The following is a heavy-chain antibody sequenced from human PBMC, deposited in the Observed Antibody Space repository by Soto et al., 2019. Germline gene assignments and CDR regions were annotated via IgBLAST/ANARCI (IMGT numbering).Heavy chain of an antibody. Sequence: SETLCLTCTVYGGSISGDDWSWIRQPPGKGLEWIGYMYNTGSTVYNPSFKSRVTISVDTSKNQFSLKLNSVTAADTAVYYCARDLWGYCGTDCYPLDVWGQGTTVTVSS. CDR2: MYNTGST. D-gene: IGHD2-21*02. J-gene: IGHJ6*02. CDR1: GGSISGDD. CDR3: ARDLWGYCGTDCYPLDV. V-gene: IGHV4-59*01.